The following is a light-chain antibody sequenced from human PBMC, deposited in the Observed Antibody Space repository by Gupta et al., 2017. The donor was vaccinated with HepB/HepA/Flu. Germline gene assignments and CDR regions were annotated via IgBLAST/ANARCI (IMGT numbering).Light chain of an antibody. CDR2: RNK. CDR3: AAWDRSLNVWW. V-gene: IGLV10-54*04. CDR1: SNNVGYEG. Sequence: QAGLPQPPSVSKGLRQTATFTCSVNSNNVGYEGAAWLQQHQGHPPKLLAYRNKNRPSGISERFSASRSGNTASLTSTGLQPEDEAEYYCAAWDRSLNVWWFGGGTKRTVL. J-gene: IGLJ3*02.